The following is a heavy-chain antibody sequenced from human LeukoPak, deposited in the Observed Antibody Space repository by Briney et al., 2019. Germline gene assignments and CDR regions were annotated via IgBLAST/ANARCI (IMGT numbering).Heavy chain of an antibody. D-gene: IGHD3-9*01. CDR3: ARDAKYYDILTGYFASHYYFNY. CDR2: IKQDGSEK. Sequence: PGGSLRLSCAASGFTFRNYWMTWVRQAPGKGLEWVASIKQDGSEKYYVDSVRGRFTISRDNAKNSLYLQMNSLRAEDTAVYYCARDAKYYDILTGYFASHYYFNYWGQGTLVTVSS. V-gene: IGHV3-7*01. CDR1: GFTFRNYW. J-gene: IGHJ4*02.